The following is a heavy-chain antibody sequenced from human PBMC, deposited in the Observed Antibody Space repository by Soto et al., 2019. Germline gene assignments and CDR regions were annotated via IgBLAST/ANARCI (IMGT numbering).Heavy chain of an antibody. Sequence: PGGSLRLSCAASGIPFSSYTMSWVRQAPGKGLEWVSTISNSRSSTHYAASVKGRFTISRENPKNTLYLQMNSLRAEDTAVYYCARDCDSWGGCWAYWGQGTLVTVSS. D-gene: IGHD3-3*01. CDR3: ARDCDSWGGCWAY. V-gene: IGHV3-23*01. CDR1: GIPFSSYT. CDR2: ISNSRSST. J-gene: IGHJ4*02.